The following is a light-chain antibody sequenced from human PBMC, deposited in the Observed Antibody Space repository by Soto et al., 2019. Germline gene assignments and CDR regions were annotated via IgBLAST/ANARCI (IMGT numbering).Light chain of an antibody. V-gene: IGLV2-14*01. CDR1: SSDVGNYNY. J-gene: IGLJ1*01. CDR3: NSPTPGSLYV. CDR2: MVS. Sequence: QSALTQPASVSGSPGQSITISCTGTSSDVGNYNYVSWYQQYPGRVPKLLIYMVSNRPSGVSNRFSGSKSGNTASLTISGLQAEEEADYFCNSPTPGSLYVFGTGTKVTVL.